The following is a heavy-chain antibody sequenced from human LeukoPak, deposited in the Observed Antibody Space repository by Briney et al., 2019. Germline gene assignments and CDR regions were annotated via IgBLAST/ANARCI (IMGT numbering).Heavy chain of an antibody. Sequence: PGGSLRLSCAASGFRFGFSFDAYAMSWVRQAPGKGLEWVSSISGTGGSIYYADSVKGRFTISRDNPKNTLYLQMNSLRAEDTAVYYCARDGHYDILTGYFQDWGQGTLVTVSS. V-gene: IGHV3-23*01. CDR1: GFRFGFSFDAYA. CDR2: ISGTGGSI. D-gene: IGHD3-9*01. J-gene: IGHJ1*01. CDR3: ARDGHYDILTGYFQD.